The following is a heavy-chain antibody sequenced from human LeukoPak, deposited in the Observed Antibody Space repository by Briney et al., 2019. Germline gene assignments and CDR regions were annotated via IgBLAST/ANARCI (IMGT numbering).Heavy chain of an antibody. J-gene: IGHJ4*02. CDR2: IVHSGST. Sequence: SETLSLTCAVYSGSFSGYFWSWIRQPPGKGLEWIGEIVHSGSTNYNPSLKSRVTISVDTSKNQFSLKLSSVTAADTAVYYCARGVGTSYFDYWGQGTLVTVSS. V-gene: IGHV4-34*01. CDR3: ARGVGTSYFDY. CDR1: SGSFSGYF. D-gene: IGHD5-12*01.